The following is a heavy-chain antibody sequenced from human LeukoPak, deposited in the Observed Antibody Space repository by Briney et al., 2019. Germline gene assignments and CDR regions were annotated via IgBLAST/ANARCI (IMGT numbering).Heavy chain of an antibody. CDR1: GGSFSGYY. CDR3: ARGRITMVRGASPRVYFDY. CDR2: INHSGST. Sequence: SETLSLTCAVYGGSFSGYYWSWIRQPPGKGLEWIGEINHSGSTNYNPSLKSRVTISVDTSKNQFSLKLSSVTAADTAVYYCARGRITMVRGASPRVYFDYWGQGTLVTVSS. J-gene: IGHJ4*02. D-gene: IGHD3-10*01. V-gene: IGHV4-34*01.